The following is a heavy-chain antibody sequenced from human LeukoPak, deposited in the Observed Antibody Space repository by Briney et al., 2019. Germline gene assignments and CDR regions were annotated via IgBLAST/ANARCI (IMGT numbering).Heavy chain of an antibody. CDR2: IVVGSGST. CDR3: AEATFYGSGSYYTLGAFDI. V-gene: IGHV1-58*01. J-gene: IGHJ3*02. D-gene: IGHD3-10*01. CDR1: GFTFTSSA. Sequence: SVKVSCKASGFTFTSSAVQWVRQARGQRLEWIGWIVVGSGSTNYAQKFQERVTITRDMSTSTAYMELSSLRSEDTAVYYCAEATFYGSGSYYTLGAFDIWGQGTMVTVSS.